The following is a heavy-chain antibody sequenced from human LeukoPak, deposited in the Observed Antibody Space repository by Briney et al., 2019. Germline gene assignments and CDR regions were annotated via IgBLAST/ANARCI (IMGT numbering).Heavy chain of an antibody. CDR3: AKGRVGANGYYYYGMDV. J-gene: IGHJ6*02. D-gene: IGHD1-26*01. Sequence: KTGGSLRLSCAATGFTFSSFSMHWVRQAPGKGLEWVAVISYDGSNKYYADSVKGRFAISRDNSKNTLYLQMNSLRTEDTAVYYCAKGRVGANGYYYYGMDVWGQGTTVTVSS. V-gene: IGHV3-30*18. CDR1: GFTFSSFS. CDR2: ISYDGSNK.